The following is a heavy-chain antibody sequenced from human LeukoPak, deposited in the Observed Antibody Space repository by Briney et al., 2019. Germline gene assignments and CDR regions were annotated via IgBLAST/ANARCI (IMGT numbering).Heavy chain of an antibody. CDR3: ARGEKQQLKAYYYYYMDV. CDR2: IYPGGGST. J-gene: IGHJ6*03. CDR1: GYTFTSYY. D-gene: IGHD6-13*01. Sequence: ASVKVSCKASGYTFTSYYIHWVRQAPGQGLEWMGIIYPGGGSTSYAQKFQGRVTMTRDMSTSTVYMELSSLRSEDTAVYYCARGEKQQLKAYYYYYMDVWGKGTTVTVSS. V-gene: IGHV1-46*01.